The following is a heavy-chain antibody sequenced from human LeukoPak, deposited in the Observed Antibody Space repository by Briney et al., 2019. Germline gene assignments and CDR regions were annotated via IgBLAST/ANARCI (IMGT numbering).Heavy chain of an antibody. CDR2: INLNSGDT. CDR1: GYTFTGYY. Sequence: ASVKVSCKASGYTFTGYYMHWVRQAPGQGLEWMGWINLNSGDTNYAQKFQDRVTMTWDTSVSTAYMELSSLTSDDTAVYYCASKGDGSCDSSLCQGAFWGQGSVVTVSS. J-gene: IGHJ3*01. D-gene: IGHD2-21*01. V-gene: IGHV1-2*02. CDR3: ASKGDGSCDSSLCQGAF.